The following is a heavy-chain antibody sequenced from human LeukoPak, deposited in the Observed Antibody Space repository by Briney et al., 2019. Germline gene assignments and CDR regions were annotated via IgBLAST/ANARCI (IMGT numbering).Heavy chain of an antibody. CDR1: GGSMSNYY. Sequence: SETLSLTCSVSGGSMSNYYWSWIRQPPGKGLEWIGYIYYTGSTNYNPSLKSRVTISVDTSKNQFSLKLTSVTAADTAVYFCARDPHYGDILNDPFDIWGQGTMVTVSS. D-gene: IGHD4-17*01. J-gene: IGHJ3*02. CDR2: IYYTGST. V-gene: IGHV4-59*01. CDR3: ARDPHYGDILNDPFDI.